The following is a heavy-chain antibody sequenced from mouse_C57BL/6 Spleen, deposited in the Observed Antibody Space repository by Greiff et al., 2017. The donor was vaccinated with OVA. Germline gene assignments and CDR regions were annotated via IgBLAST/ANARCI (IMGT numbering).Heavy chain of an antibody. CDR2: FHPYNDDT. CDR3: ARGPYYYGSSWDYYAMDY. CDR1: GYTFTTYP. J-gene: IGHJ4*01. V-gene: IGHV1-47*01. Sequence: QVQLKESGAELVKPGASVKMSCKASGYTFTTYPIEWMKQNHGKSLEWIGNFHPYNDDTKYNEKFKGKATLTVEKSSSTVYLELSRLTSDDSAVYYCARGPYYYGSSWDYYAMDYWGQGTSVTVSS. D-gene: IGHD1-1*01.